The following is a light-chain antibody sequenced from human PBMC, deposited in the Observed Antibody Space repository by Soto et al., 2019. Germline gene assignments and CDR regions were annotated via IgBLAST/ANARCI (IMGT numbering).Light chain of an antibody. J-gene: IGKJ3*01. Sequence: EIVLTQSPVTLSLSPGERATLSCRASQSVRTYLAWYQVKPGQAPRLLIYDASSRASGVPARFSGSGSGTDFTLTISSLEPEDFATYYCQQSYSTPPLFTFGPGTKVDIK. V-gene: IGKV3-11*01. CDR2: DAS. CDR3: QQSYSTPPLFT. CDR1: QSVRTY.